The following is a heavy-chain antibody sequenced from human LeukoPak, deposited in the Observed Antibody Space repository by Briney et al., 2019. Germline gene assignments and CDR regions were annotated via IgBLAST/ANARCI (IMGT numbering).Heavy chain of an antibody. CDR1: GFTFSSYW. Sequence: GGSLRLSCAASGFTFSSYWMHWVRQAPGKGLVWVSRINSDGSSTSYADSVKGRFTISRDNGKNTLYLQINSLRAEDTAVYYCARVEYSSSRFYYYYGMDVWGQGTTVTVSS. D-gene: IGHD6-6*01. CDR3: ARVEYSSSRFYYYYGMDV. V-gene: IGHV3-74*01. CDR2: INSDGSST. J-gene: IGHJ6*02.